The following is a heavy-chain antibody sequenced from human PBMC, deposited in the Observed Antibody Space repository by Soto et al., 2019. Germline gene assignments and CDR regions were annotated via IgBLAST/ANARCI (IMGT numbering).Heavy chain of an antibody. D-gene: IGHD3-22*01. CDR1: GFIFSGSG. J-gene: IGHJ5*01. CDR3: ARWVGGSMYDNSGKYDS. V-gene: IGHV3-30*03. CDR2: VSNDGIRK. Sequence: QVQLVESGGGVVQPGRSLRLTCAASGFIFSGSGMHRVRQAPGKGLEWVALVSNDGIRKYYGDSVKGRFTISRDNAENTLYLQMNSLRAEDTTVYYCARWVGGSMYDNSGKYDSWGQGTLVTVSS.